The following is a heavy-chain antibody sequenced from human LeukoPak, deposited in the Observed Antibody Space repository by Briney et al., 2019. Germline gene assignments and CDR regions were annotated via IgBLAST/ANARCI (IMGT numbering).Heavy chain of an antibody. V-gene: IGHV1-18*01. CDR1: GYTFTSYG. D-gene: IGHD6-13*01. CDR3: ARYPLSYSSNWHYYFDY. CDR2: ISGSNGNT. Sequence: ASVRVSCKASGYTFTSYGVSWVRQAPGQGLEWMGWISGSNGNTNNAQKVQGRVTMTTDTSTSTAYMELRSLRSDDTAVYYCARYPLSYSSNWHYYFDYWGQGTLLTVSS. J-gene: IGHJ4*02.